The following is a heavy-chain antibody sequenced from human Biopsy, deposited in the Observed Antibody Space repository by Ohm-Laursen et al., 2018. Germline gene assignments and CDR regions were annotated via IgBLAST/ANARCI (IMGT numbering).Heavy chain of an antibody. D-gene: IGHD2/OR15-2a*01. V-gene: IGHV3-7*01. CDR2: IKRDGSQS. Sequence: SLRLSCAASGFTFSTYCMNWVRQAPGKGLEWVANIKRDGSQSNHADSVKGRFTISRDNAKNSLYLQMNSLRAEDTAVYYCTRDTTYYAGTTYYDALDVWGQGTTVTVSS. CDR1: GFTFSTYC. J-gene: IGHJ3*01. CDR3: TRDTTYYAGTTYYDALDV.